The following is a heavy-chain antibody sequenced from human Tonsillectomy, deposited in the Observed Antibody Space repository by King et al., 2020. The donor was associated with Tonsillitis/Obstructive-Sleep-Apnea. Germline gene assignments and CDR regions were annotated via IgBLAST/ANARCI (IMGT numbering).Heavy chain of an antibody. V-gene: IGHV3-66*01. J-gene: IGHJ4*02. Sequence: VQLVESGGGLVQPGGSLRLSCAASGFSVSTNYISWVRQAPGKGLEWVSVIYGGGSIFYADSVKGRFTISRDNSKNTLYLQMNSLRAEDTAVYYCASSLNTVTTFYFDYWGQGTLVTVSS. D-gene: IGHD4-17*01. CDR3: ASSLNTVTTFYFDY. CDR2: IYGGGSI. CDR1: GFSVSTNY.